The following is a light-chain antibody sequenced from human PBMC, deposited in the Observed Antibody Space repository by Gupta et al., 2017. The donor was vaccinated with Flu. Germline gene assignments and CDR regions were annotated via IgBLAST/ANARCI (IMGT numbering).Light chain of an antibody. J-gene: IGKJ1*01. CDR2: KAS. V-gene: IGKV1-5*03. CDR3: QQYRSYPWT. Sequence: DRVTSTSRASQSSDRWLAWYQQKPGKAPKLLIYKASNLESGVPSRFSGSGSGTEFTLTISSLQPDDFATYYCQQYRSYPWTFGQGTTVEIQ. CDR1: QSSDRW.